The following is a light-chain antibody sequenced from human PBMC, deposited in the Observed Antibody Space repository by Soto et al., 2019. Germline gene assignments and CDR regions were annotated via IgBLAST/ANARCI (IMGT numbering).Light chain of an antibody. CDR1: QRINSY. CDR2: AAS. Sequence: DIQMTQSPSSLSASVGDRVTISCRTSQRINSYLNWYQQKPGKAPKLLIYAASSLQSGVPSRFSGSGSGTDFTLTISSLQPEDFATYYCQHLNGYPITFGQGTRLEI. J-gene: IGKJ5*01. CDR3: QHLNGYPIT. V-gene: IGKV1-39*01.